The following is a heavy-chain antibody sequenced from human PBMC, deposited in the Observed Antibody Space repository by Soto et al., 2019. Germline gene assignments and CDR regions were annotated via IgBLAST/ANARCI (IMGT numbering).Heavy chain of an antibody. CDR3: ARGSSRDIVPDY. J-gene: IGHJ4*02. D-gene: IGHD5-12*01. V-gene: IGHV4-31*03. CDR1: GGSISSGGYY. CDR2: IYYSGST. Sequence: QVQLQESGPGLVKPSQTLSLTCTVSGGSISSGGYYWSWIRQHPGKGLEWIGYIYYSGSTYYNPSLKSRVTISVDKSKNQFSLKLSSVTAADTAVYYCARGSSRDIVPDYWGQGTLVTVSS.